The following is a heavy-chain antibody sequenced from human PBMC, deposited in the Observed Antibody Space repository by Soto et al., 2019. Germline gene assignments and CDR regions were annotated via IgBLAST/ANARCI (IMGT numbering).Heavy chain of an antibody. V-gene: IGHV3-33*01. CDR1: GFTFSSYG. CDR2: IWYDGSNK. D-gene: IGHD6-13*01. Sequence: GGSLRLSCAASGFTFSSYGVHWVRQAPGKGLEWVAVIWYDGSNKYYADSVKGRFTISRDHSKNTLYLQMNSLRAEDTAVYYCARSPPPGYSSSWYLYYFDYWGQGTLVTVSS. J-gene: IGHJ4*02. CDR3: ARSPPPGYSSSWYLYYFDY.